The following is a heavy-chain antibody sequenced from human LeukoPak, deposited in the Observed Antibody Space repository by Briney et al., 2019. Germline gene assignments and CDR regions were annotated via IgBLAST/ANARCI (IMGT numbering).Heavy chain of an antibody. D-gene: IGHD3-16*01. Sequence: PSETLSLTCTVSGGPISSGSYYWSWIRQPAGKGLEWIGRIYTSGSTNYNPSLKSRVTISVDTSKNQFSLKLSSVTAADTAVYYCARTMTTLLGVRLRFDYWGQGTLVTVSS. J-gene: IGHJ4*02. CDR1: GGPISSGSYY. V-gene: IGHV4-61*02. CDR3: ARTMTTLLGVRLRFDY. CDR2: IYTSGST.